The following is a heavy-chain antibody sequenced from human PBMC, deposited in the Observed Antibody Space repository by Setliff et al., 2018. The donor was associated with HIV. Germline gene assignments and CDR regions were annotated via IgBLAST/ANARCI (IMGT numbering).Heavy chain of an antibody. D-gene: IGHD6-6*01. CDR1: GFSFNTYS. CDR2: ISSSSSYT. V-gene: IGHV3-21*01. CDR3: ARAHTYSSSSGIDY. J-gene: IGHJ4*02. Sequence: PGGSLRLSCAVSGFSFNTYSMNWVRQAPGKGLEWVSYISSSSSYTNYADSVKGRFTISRDNAENSLYLQMNSLRAEDTAVYYCARAHTYSSSSGIDYWGQGTLVTVSS.